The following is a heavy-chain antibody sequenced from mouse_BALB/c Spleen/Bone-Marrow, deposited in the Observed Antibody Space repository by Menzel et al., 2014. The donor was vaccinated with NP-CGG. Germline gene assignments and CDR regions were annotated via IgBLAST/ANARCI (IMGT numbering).Heavy chain of an antibody. CDR3: ASGTPATSYYALDY. J-gene: IGHJ4*01. Sequence: VQLQQSGPELVKPGASVKTSCKASGYTFTRYVIHWVRQKPGQGLEWIGYINPYNDGIKYNEKFKGKATLTSDKSSSTAYMELSSLTSEDSAVYYCASGTPATSYYALDYWGQGTSVTVSS. CDR2: INPYNDGI. CDR1: GYTFTRYV. V-gene: IGHV1-14*01. D-gene: IGHD1-2*01.